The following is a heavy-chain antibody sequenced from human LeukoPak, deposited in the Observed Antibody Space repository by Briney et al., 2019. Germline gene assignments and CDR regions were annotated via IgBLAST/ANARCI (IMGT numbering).Heavy chain of an antibody. J-gene: IGHJ5*02. V-gene: IGHV4-4*07. CDR1: GGSISSYY. D-gene: IGHD2-2*01. CDR3: ARLDCSRTSCYRGRWVDP. CDR2: IYPSGST. Sequence: PSETLSLTCTVPGGSISSYYWSWIRQPAGKGLGWIGRIYPSGSTNYNPSLKSRVTMSVDTSKNQFSLKLSSVTAADTAVYYCARLDCSRTSCYRGRWVDPWGQGTLVTVSA.